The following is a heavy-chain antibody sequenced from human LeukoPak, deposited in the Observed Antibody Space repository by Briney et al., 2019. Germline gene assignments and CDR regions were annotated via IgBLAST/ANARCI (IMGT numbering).Heavy chain of an antibody. Sequence: SETLCLTCTVSGGSISSSNYYWGWIRQPPGTGLEWIGSIYYGGNTYYKSSLRSRVTISVDTSKNHFSLNLNSVTAADTAMYYCARHAHIDFVTGLFDPWGQGTLVTVSS. CDR3: ARHAHIDFVTGLFDP. CDR2: IYYGGNT. V-gene: IGHV4-39*01. D-gene: IGHD3-3*01. CDR1: GGSISSSNYY. J-gene: IGHJ5*02.